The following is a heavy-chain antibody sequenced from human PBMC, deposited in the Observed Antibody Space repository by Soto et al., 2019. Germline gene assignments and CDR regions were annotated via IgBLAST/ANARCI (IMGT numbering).Heavy chain of an antibody. CDR2: IKPNSGDT. V-gene: IGHV1-2*04. D-gene: IGHD3-10*01. CDR3: ARGYGGLGNYVFYFYGLDV. Sequence: ASVKVSCKASGYTFIDYYIHWVRLAPGQGLEWMGWIKPNSGDTKYAQKFQGWVTMTRDTSTRTAYMELSRLRSDDTAIYYCARGYGGLGNYVFYFYGLDVWGQGTTVTVSS. J-gene: IGHJ6*02. CDR1: GYTFIDYY.